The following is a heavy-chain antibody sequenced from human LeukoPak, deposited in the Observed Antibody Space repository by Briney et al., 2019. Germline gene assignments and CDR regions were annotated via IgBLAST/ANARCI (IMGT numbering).Heavy chain of an antibody. CDR1: GGSFSGYY. V-gene: IGHV4-34*01. CDR2: INHSGST. D-gene: IGHD1-26*01. Sequence: PSETLSLTCAVYGGSFSGYYWSWIRQPPGKGLEWIGEINHSGSTNYNPSLKSRVTISVDTSKNQLSLKLSSVTAADTAVYYCARRSRGATALGYWGQGTLVTVSS. J-gene: IGHJ4*02. CDR3: ARRSRGATALGY.